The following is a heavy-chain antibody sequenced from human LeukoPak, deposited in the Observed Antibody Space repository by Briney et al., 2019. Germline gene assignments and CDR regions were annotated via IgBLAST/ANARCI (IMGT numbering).Heavy chain of an antibody. CDR3: ARGRWELQARGYTPDY. V-gene: IGHV1-46*01. CDR2: INPSGGST. Sequence: ASVKVSCKASGYTFTSYYMHWVRQAPGQGLEWMGIINPSGGSTSYAQKFQGRVTMTRDTPTGTVCMELSSLRSEDTAVYYCARGRWELQARGYTPDYWGQGTLVTVSS. CDR1: GYTFTSYY. D-gene: IGHD1-26*01. J-gene: IGHJ4*02.